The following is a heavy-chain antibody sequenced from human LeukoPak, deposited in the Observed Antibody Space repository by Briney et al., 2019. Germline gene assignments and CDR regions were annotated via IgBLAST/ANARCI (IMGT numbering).Heavy chain of an antibody. CDR3: ARGWSYPYYFDY. J-gene: IGHJ4*02. V-gene: IGHV4-38-2*01. Sequence: SETLSLTCAVSGYSISSGYYWGWIRQPPGKGLEWIGTIYHSETTYYNPSLKSRVTISVDTSKNQFSLKLSSVTAADTAVYYCARGWSYPYYFDYCGQGTLVTVSS. D-gene: IGHD1-26*01. CDR1: GYSISSGYY. CDR2: IYHSETT.